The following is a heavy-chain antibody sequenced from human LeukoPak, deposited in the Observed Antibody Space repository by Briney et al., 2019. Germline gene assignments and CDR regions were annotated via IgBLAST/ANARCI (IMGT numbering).Heavy chain of an antibody. CDR3: ANGNRCTSPNCLGYYYFYMDV. D-gene: IGHD2-8*01. CDR2: VSDNGGTT. V-gene: IGHV3-64*01. CDR1: GFTFTNYA. Sequence: PGGSLRLSCVISGFTFTNYAIHWVRQAPGKGLEYVSAVSDNGGTTYYANSVKGRFTISRDNSKNTLYLQMNSLRAEDTAVYYCANGNRCTSPNCLGYYYFYMDVWGKGTTVTVSS. J-gene: IGHJ6*03.